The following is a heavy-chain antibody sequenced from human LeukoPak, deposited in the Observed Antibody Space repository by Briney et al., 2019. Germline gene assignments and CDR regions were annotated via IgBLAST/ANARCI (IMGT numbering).Heavy chain of an antibody. V-gene: IGHV3-23*01. J-gene: IGHJ4*02. D-gene: IGHD3-9*01. CDR3: AKWGDYDILTGYYVSDF. Sequence: GGSLRLSCAAPGFIFRNYAMSWVRQAPGKGLEWVSAITGSGDTTYYADSVKGRFTISRDNSKNTLYVEMNTLRAEDTAVYYCAKWGDYDILTGYYVSDFWGQGTLVTVSS. CDR1: GFIFRNYA. CDR2: ITGSGDTT.